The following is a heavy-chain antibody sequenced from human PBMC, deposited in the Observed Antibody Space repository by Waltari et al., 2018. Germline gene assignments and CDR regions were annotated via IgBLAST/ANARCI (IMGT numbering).Heavy chain of an antibody. V-gene: IGHV4-59*01. CDR3: ARTVGRLFDY. CDR2: IYYSGST. Sequence: QVQLQESGPGLVKPSETLSLTCTVSGGSIRSYYWSWIRQPPGKGLEWIGYIYYSGSTNYNPSLKSRVTISVDTSKNQFSLKLSSVTAADTAVYYCARTVGRLFDYWGQGTLVTVSS. CDR1: GGSIRSYY. D-gene: IGHD3-10*01. J-gene: IGHJ4*02.